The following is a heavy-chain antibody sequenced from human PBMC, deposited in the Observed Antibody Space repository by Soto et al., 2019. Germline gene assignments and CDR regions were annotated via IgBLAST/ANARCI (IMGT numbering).Heavy chain of an antibody. CDR1: GFTFSSYW. CDR3: ASDNLLFLDC. J-gene: IGHJ4*02. CDR2: IKTDGSEK. Sequence: EVQLVESGGGLVQPGGSLRLSCAASGFTFSSYWMSWVRQAPGKGLEWVANIKTDGSEKYYVYSLKGRFTISGDNANNSLCLHKNSLRAEDTAAYYCASDNLLFLDCWGQGTLVTVAS. D-gene: IGHD1-1*01. V-gene: IGHV3-7*01.